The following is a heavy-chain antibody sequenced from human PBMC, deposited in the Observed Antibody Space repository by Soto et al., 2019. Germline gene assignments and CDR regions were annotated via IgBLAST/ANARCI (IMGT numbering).Heavy chain of an antibody. D-gene: IGHD2-15*01. J-gene: IGHJ6*02. CDR1: GGTFSSYA. V-gene: IGHV1-69*01. CDR2: IIPIFGTA. Sequence: QVQLVQSGAEVKKPGSSVKVSCKASGGTFSSYAISWVRQAPGQGLEWMGGIIPIFGTANYAQKFQGRVPITADEITRTAYMELSRLRSEDKAGYYCGRLIVVVVAATGRHYYYGMDVWGQGNTVTVSS. CDR3: GRLIVVVVAATGRHYYYGMDV.